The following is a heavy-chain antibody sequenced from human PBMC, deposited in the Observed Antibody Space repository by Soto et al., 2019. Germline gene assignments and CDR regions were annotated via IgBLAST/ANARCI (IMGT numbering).Heavy chain of an antibody. V-gene: IGHV1-69*08. Sequence: QVQLVQSGAEVKKPGSSVKVSCKASGGTFSSYTISWVRQAPGQGLEWMGRIIPILGIANYAQKFQGRVTITADKSPATAYMGLSSLRSEDTAVYYCAGDTPNSGVVTGGFNDYWGQGTLVTVPS. CDR3: AGDTPNSGVVTGGFNDY. D-gene: IGHD2-21*02. CDR1: GGTFSSYT. J-gene: IGHJ4*02. CDR2: IIPILGIA.